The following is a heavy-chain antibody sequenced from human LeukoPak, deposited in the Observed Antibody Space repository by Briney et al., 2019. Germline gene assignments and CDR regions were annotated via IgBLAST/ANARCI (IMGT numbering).Heavy chain of an antibody. CDR2: IFPGDSDT. Sequence: GESLKISCKGSGYSFATYWIGWVRHMPAKGLEWVGIIFPGDSDTRYSPSFQDQVTISADKSISTAYLQWSSLEASDTAIYFCARWGNEYCNGGSCLDPWGQGTLVTVSS. V-gene: IGHV5-51*01. CDR3: ARWGNEYCNGGSCLDP. J-gene: IGHJ5*02. CDR1: GYSFATYW. D-gene: IGHD2-15*01.